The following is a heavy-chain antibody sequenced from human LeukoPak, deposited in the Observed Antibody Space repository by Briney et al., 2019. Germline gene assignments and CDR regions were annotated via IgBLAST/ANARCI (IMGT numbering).Heavy chain of an antibody. J-gene: IGHJ4*02. CDR1: GFTFSSYE. V-gene: IGHV3-48*03. CDR2: ISSSGSTT. Sequence: PGGSLRLSCAASGFTFSSYEMNWVRQAPGKGLEWVSYISSSGSTTYYADSVKGRFTISRDNAKNSLYLQMDSLRAEDTAVYYCSRDLDYSTGFDYWGQGTLVTVSS. D-gene: IGHD4-11*01. CDR3: SRDLDYSTGFDY.